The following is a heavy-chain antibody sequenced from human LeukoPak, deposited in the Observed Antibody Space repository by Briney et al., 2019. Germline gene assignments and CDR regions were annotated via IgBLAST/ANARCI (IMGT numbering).Heavy chain of an antibody. CDR2: LHASGST. D-gene: IGHD3-16*01. CDR1: GGSISNYY. Sequence: SETLSLTCSVSGGSISNYYWNWIRQPAGKGLEWIGRLHASGSTRYNPSFGTRVTMSADTSKNQLSLKLTSVTAADTALNFCARDQSGSGGHNNDAFDIWGQGTMVTVYS. V-gene: IGHV4-4*07. J-gene: IGHJ3*02. CDR3: ARDQSGSGGHNNDAFDI.